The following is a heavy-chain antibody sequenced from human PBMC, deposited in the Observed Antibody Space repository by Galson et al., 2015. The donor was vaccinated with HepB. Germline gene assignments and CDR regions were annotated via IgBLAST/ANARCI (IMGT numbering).Heavy chain of an antibody. CDR3: VRHADTSGYR. V-gene: IGHV3-21*05. CDR1: GFTFGIFG. CDR2: IDHSSNDK. Sequence: SLRLSCAASGFTFGIFGMNWVRQAPGKGLEWISYIDHSSNDKYYARSVKGQFTISRDNAENALFLQMNSLRVEDTAMYYCVRHADTSGYRWGQGTLVTVSS. D-gene: IGHD3-3*01. J-gene: IGHJ4*02.